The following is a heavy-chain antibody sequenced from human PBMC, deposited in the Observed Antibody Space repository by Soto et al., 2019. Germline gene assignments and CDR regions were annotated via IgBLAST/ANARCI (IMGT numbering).Heavy chain of an antibody. V-gene: IGHV4-59*01. D-gene: IGHD1-1*01. CDR2: ISYTGKT. Sequence: QVQLQESGPGQVKPSETLSLTCTISGGSISTYHWSWIRQPPGKGLEWIGYISYTGKTNYSPSLKGRLTISIDTSKNQFSLEVSSVTAADTAVYYCAREGRDGSYLDYWGQGILVTVSS. CDR1: GGSISTYH. J-gene: IGHJ4*02. CDR3: AREGRDGSYLDY.